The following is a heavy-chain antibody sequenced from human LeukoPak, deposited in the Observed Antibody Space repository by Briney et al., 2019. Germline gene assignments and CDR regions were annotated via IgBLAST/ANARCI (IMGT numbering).Heavy chain of an antibody. Sequence: GTSLRLSCAVSGFTFNSYAMHWVRQAPGKGLEWVAVISYDGSNKYYADSVKGRFTISRDNSKNTLYLQMNSLRAEDTAVYYCARDVAVAGEVIGDYWGQGTLVTVSS. V-gene: IGHV3-30-3*01. D-gene: IGHD6-19*01. CDR3: ARDVAVAGEVIGDY. CDR2: ISYDGSNK. J-gene: IGHJ4*02. CDR1: GFTFNSYA.